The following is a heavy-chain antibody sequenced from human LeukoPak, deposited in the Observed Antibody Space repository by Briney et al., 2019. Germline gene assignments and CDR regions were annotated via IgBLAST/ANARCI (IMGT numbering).Heavy chain of an antibody. CDR1: GLIVSSDH. J-gene: IGHJ4*02. Sequence: SGGALRLSCAVSGLIVSSDHMNWVRQAPGKGLEWVSVIYVNGYSSGGPYYADPVKRSFTTSSDSSKITLYLQMSSLRVEDTAVYYCARDVSGDGFGAFDHWGLGILVTVSS. CDR3: ARDVSGDGFGAFDH. CDR2: IYVNGYSSGGP. D-gene: IGHD5-24*01. V-gene: IGHV3-66*01.